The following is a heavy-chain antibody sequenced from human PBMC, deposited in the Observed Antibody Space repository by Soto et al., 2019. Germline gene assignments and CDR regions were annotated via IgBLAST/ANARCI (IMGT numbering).Heavy chain of an antibody. CDR2: IHPSASDI. Sequence: PGESLKISCESRFTSYWIGWVRQMPGKGLAGLGRIHPSASDISYSPSFHGEVTISADKSISTAYLQWSRLKASDTAGYCCEGQGGGGYYYLPFDYWGQGTQVTVSS. V-gene: IGHV5-10-1*04. J-gene: IGHJ4*02. D-gene: IGHD3-22*01. CDR3: EGQGGGGYYYLPFDY. CDR1: SRFTSYW.